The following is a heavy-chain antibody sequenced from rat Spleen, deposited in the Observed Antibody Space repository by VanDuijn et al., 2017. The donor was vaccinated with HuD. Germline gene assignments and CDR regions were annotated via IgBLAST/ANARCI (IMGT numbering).Heavy chain of an antibody. CDR3: ARHPQLGTFWYFDF. Sequence: EVQLVESGGGLVQPGRSLKLSCAASGFTFSHYGMAWVRQAPTKGLEWVATLSYDGHTTYYRDSVKGRFTISRDNAKSTLYLQMDSLRSEDTATYYCARHPQLGTFWYFDFWGPGTMVTVSS. J-gene: IGHJ1*01. D-gene: IGHD3-4*01. CDR2: LSYDGHTT. V-gene: IGHV5-29*01. CDR1: GFTFSHYG.